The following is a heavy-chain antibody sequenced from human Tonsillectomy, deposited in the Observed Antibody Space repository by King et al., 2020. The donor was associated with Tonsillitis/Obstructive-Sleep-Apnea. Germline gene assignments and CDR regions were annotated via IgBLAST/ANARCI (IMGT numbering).Heavy chain of an antibody. Sequence: VQLVESGGGLIQPGGSLRLSYAASGFTVSNNYMSWVRQAPGKGLEWVSVIYSGGSTYYADSVKGRFTISRDNSKNTVYLQMNSLRAEDAAVYYCASGYCSGGSCPHYYYMDVWGKGTTVTVS. J-gene: IGHJ6*03. CDR3: ASGYCSGGSCPHYYYMDV. V-gene: IGHV3-53*01. D-gene: IGHD2-15*01. CDR2: IYSGGST. CDR1: GFTVSNNY.